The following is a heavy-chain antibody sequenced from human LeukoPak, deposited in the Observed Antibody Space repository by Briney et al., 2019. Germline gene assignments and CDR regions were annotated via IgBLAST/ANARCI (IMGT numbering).Heavy chain of an antibody. J-gene: IGHJ4*02. CDR3: VKTHGDQRG. V-gene: IGHV3-23*01. Sequence: GGSLRLSCAASEFTFAGYAMSWVRQAPGKGLEWVAAITCSGVSTYYADSVKGRFTISRDDPKNMLYLQMNSLSAEDTAVYYCVKTHGDQRGWGQGTLVTVSS. D-gene: IGHD4-17*01. CDR1: EFTFAGYA. CDR2: ITCSGVST.